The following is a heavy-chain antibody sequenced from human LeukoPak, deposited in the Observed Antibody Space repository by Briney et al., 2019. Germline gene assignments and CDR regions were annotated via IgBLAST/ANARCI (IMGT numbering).Heavy chain of an antibody. V-gene: IGHV1-18*01. CDR1: GYTLATYG. Sequence: ASVKVPCKASGYTLATYGFCWVRQAPGHGLEWMGWISANSGKTDYAQKFQGRVTMTTDTSTTTAYMELRSLRPDDTALYFCAKVAGDRMDHWGQGTLLTVSS. J-gene: IGHJ4*02. CDR2: ISANSGKT. CDR3: AKVAGDRMDH. D-gene: IGHD6-13*01.